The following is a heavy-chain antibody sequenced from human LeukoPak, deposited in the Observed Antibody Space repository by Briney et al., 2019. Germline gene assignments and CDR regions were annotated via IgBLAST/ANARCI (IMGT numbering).Heavy chain of an antibody. CDR3: ASPPLSSAMYYAH. CDR2: TKPSNGDT. J-gene: IGHJ4*02. V-gene: IGHV1-2*02. CDR1: GYNFSGHY. Sequence: ASVKVSCKASGYNFSGHYMHWVRQAPGQGLEWMGWTKPSNGDTKYAQNFQGRVTMTRDTSISTAYKELSSLRSDDTAVYYCASPPLSSAMYYAHWGQGTLVTVSS. D-gene: IGHD1-26*01.